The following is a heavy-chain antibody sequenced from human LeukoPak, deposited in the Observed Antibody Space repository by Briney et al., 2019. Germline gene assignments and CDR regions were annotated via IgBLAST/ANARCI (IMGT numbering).Heavy chain of an antibody. CDR3: ARGLKHYYDSSGYYSY. J-gene: IGHJ4*02. D-gene: IGHD3-22*01. V-gene: IGHV4-59*12. Sequence: PAETLSLTCTVSGGSISHYYWSWIRQPPGTGLEWIGYICYSGSTNYNPSLKSRVTISVDTSKNQFSLKLSSVTAADTAVYYCARGLKHYYDSSGYYSYWGQGTLVTVSP. CDR2: ICYSGST. CDR1: GGSISHYY.